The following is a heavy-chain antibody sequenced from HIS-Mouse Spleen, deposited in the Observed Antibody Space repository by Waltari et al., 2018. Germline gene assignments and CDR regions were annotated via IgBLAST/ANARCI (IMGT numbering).Heavy chain of an antibody. Sequence: EVQLVESGGGLIQPGGSLRLPCEASGFPVVTNYMSWVRQAPGKGLEWVSVIYSGGSTYYADSVKGRFTISRDNSKNTLYLQMNSLRAEDTAVYYCAGGVGSSWYYFDYWGQGTLVTVSS. D-gene: IGHD6-13*01. CDR1: GFPVVTNY. V-gene: IGHV3-53*01. CDR3: AGGVGSSWYYFDY. CDR2: IYSGGST. J-gene: IGHJ4*02.